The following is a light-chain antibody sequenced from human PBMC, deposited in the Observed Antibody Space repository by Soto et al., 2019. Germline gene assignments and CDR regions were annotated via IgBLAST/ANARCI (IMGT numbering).Light chain of an antibody. Sequence: DIQMTQSPSSLSASVGDRVTITCRASQSISSYLNWYQQKPGKAPKLLIYAASSLQSGFQSRFSGSGSGTDFTLTISSLQPEDFATYYCQQSYSTPFPFGPGTKVDIK. V-gene: IGKV1-39*01. CDR1: QSISSY. CDR3: QQSYSTPFP. J-gene: IGKJ3*01. CDR2: AAS.